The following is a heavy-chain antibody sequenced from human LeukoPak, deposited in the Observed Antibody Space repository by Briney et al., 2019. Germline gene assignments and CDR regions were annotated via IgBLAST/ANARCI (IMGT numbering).Heavy chain of an antibody. CDR2: IDEHGTTI. V-gene: IGHV3-74*01. CDR3: ARDVGGAGSH. J-gene: IGHJ4*02. Sequence: GESLRLSCAASGFTFSRYWMHWVRQAPGEGLVWVSRIDEHGTTIDYADSVRDRFTISRDNAKNALYLHMNSLRAEDTAMYYCARDVGGAGSHWGQGSLVTVSS. D-gene: IGHD3-10*01. CDR1: GFTFSRYW.